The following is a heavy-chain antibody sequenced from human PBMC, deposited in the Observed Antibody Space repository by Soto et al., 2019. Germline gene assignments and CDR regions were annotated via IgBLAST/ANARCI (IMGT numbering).Heavy chain of an antibody. CDR2: ISAYNGNA. D-gene: IGHD2-2*03. CDR1: GYTFSSYG. CDR3: ARDVGYSSTGDY. V-gene: IGHV1-18*01. Sequence: QVQLVQSGAEVRKPGASVKVSCKASGYTFSSYGISWVRQAPGQGLEWMGWISAYNGNANYAKKLEGRVTMTTDTSTTTAYRELGSLGSDDTAVYYCARDVGYSSTGDYWGKGTLVTVSS. J-gene: IGHJ4*02.